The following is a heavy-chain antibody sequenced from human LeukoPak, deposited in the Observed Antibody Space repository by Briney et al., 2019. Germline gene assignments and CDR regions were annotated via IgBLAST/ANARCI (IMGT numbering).Heavy chain of an antibody. D-gene: IGHD3-9*01. CDR1: GYTFTSYY. J-gene: IGHJ4*02. V-gene: IGHV1-46*01. Sequence: ASVKVSCKASGYTFTSYYMHWVRQAPGQGLEWMGIINPSGGSTSYAQKFQGRVTMTRDMSTSTVYMELSSLRSEDTAVYYCARVYYDILTGEHISDYWGQGTLVTVSS. CDR2: INPSGGST. CDR3: ARVYYDILTGEHISDY.